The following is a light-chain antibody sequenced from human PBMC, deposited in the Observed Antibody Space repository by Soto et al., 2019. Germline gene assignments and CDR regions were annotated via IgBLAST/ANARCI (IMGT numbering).Light chain of an antibody. CDR1: RSVGDY. J-gene: IGKJ4*01. V-gene: IGKV3-11*01. CDR2: GAS. Sequence: EIVLTQSPATLSLSPVERATLSCRASRSVGDYLAWYQQKPGQSPRLLIYGASNRATGIPARFSGSGSGTDFSLTISTLEPDDFAVYYCQQRSSWPLTFGGGTKVDIK. CDR3: QQRSSWPLT.